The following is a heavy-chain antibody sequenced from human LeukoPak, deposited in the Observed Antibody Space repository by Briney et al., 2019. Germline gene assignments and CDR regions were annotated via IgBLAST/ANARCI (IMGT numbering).Heavy chain of an antibody. CDR1: GYTFTSYD. CDR3: ARVQCSSTSCYTNWFDP. D-gene: IGHD2-2*02. Sequence: GASVKVSCKASGYTFTSYDINWVRQATGQGLEWMGWMNPNSGSTGYAQKFQGRVTMTRNTSISTAYMELSSLRSEDTAVYYCARVQCSSTSCYTNWFDPWGQGTLVTVSS. CDR2: MNPNSGST. J-gene: IGHJ5*02. V-gene: IGHV1-8*01.